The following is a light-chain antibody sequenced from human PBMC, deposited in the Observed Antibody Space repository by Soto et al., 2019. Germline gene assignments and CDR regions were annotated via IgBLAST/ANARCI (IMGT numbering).Light chain of an antibody. CDR2: DAS. CDR3: LQYNSYPRT. CDR1: QDIINA. J-gene: IGKJ1*01. V-gene: IGKV1-16*02. Sequence: VHMTQSPSSLSASVGNRVTITCRASQDIINAVDWFQHIPGKAPKTLLYDASKLHSGVPSKFSGSGSGTYFTLTISSLQTEDFGTYYCLQYNSYPRTFGQGTKVDIK.